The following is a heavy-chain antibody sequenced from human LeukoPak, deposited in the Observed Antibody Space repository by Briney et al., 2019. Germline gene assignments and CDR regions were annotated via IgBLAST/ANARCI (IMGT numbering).Heavy chain of an antibody. CDR2: ISCNSGSI. V-gene: IGHV3-9*01. D-gene: IGHD6-19*01. CDR1: GFTFADYA. Sequence: SLRLSCAASGFTFADYAMHWVRQAPGKGLEWVSGISCNSGSIGYADTVKGRFTISRDNAKTSLYLQMNSLRAEDTALYYCAKDMGQWLAFDYWGQGTLVTVSS. CDR3: AKDMGQWLAFDY. J-gene: IGHJ4*02.